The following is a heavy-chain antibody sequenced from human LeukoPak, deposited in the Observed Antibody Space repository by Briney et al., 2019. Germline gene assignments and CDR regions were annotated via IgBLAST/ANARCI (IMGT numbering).Heavy chain of an antibody. V-gene: IGHV4-61*08. CDR3: ARTTIFGENDY. CDR1: GGSISSGDYY. D-gene: IGHD3-3*01. J-gene: IGHJ4*02. Sequence: SETLSLTCTVSGGSISSGDYYWSWIRQPPGKGLEWIGYIYYSGSTNYNPSLKSRVTISVDTSKNQFSLKLSSVTAADTAVYYCARTTIFGENDYWGQGTLVTVSS. CDR2: IYYSGST.